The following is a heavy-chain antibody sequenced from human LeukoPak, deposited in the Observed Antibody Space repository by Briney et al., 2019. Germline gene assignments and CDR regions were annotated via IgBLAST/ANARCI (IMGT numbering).Heavy chain of an antibody. J-gene: IGHJ4*02. V-gene: IGHV4-39*01. Sequence: SETLSLTCTVSGGSISSSSYYWGWIRQPPGKGLEWIGSIYYSGSTYYNPSLKSRVTISVDTSKNQFSLKLSSVTAADTAVYYCARHRPTYSSSWYYFDYWGQGTLVTVSS. CDR2: IYYSGST. CDR1: GGSISSSSYY. D-gene: IGHD6-13*01. CDR3: ARHRPTYSSSWYYFDY.